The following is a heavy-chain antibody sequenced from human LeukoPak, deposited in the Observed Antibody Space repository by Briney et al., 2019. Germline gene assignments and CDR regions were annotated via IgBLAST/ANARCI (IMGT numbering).Heavy chain of an antibody. CDR1: GFTFSNYW. V-gene: IGHV3-7*03. CDR3: AKDRGGSYTLSLDY. CDR2: IKDDGSEK. J-gene: IGHJ4*02. D-gene: IGHD1-26*01. Sequence: PGGSLRLSCAASGFTFSNYWIHWVRQAPGKGLEWVAGIKDDGSEKYYVDSVKGRFTISRDNAKNSLYLQVNSLRAEDTAVYYCAKDRGGSYTLSLDYWGQGTLVTVSS.